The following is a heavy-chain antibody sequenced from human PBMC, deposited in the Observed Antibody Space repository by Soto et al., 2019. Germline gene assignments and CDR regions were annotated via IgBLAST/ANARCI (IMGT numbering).Heavy chain of an antibody. D-gene: IGHD3-3*01. V-gene: IGHV4-30-4*01. CDR2: IYYSGST. Sequence: SETLSLTCTVSGGSISSGDYYWSWIRQPPGKGLEWIGYIYYSGSTYYNPSLKSRVTISVDTSKNQFSLKLSSVTAADTAVYYCARVGYDFWSGYPLRFDPWGQGTLVTVSS. CDR1: GGSISSGDYY. J-gene: IGHJ5*02. CDR3: ARVGYDFWSGYPLRFDP.